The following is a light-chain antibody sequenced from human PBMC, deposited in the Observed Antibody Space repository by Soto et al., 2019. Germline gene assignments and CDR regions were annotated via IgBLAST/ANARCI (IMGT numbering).Light chain of an antibody. CDR2: GNS. CDR3: QSYHSSLSGFHGV. J-gene: IGLJ3*02. Sequence: QSVLTQPPSVSGAPGQRVTISCTGSSSNIGAGYDVHWYQQLPGTAPKLLIYGNSNRPSGVPDRFSGSKSGTSASLAITGLQSADDAHYYCQSYHSSLSGFHGVFGGGTKLTVL. V-gene: IGLV1-40*01. CDR1: SSNIGAGYD.